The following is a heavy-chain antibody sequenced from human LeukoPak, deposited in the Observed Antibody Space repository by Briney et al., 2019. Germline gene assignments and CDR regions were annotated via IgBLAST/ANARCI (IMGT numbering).Heavy chain of an antibody. J-gene: IGHJ4*02. CDR2: IYPGDSDT. CDR3: ARSPSDSSGYKDY. Sequence: GESLKISCKVSGYTFTDNWIGWVRQMPGKGLEWMGIIYPGDSDTRYSPSFQGQVTISADKSISTAYLQWSSLKASDTAMYYCARSPSDSSGYKDYWGQGTLVTVSS. D-gene: IGHD3-22*01. V-gene: IGHV5-51*01. CDR1: GYTFTDNW.